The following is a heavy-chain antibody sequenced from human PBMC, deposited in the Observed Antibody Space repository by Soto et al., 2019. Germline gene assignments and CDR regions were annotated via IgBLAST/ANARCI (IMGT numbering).Heavy chain of an antibody. D-gene: IGHD2-21*02. J-gene: IGHJ6*02. V-gene: IGHV1-3*01. CDR2: INAGNGNT. Sequence: QVQLVQSGAEVKKPGASVKVSCKASGYTFTSYAIHWVRQAPGQRLEWMGWINAGNGNTKYSQKFQGRVTITRDTSASTAYMELSSLRSEDTAVYYCARAYCGADCHAYYYYGMDVWGQGTTVTVSS. CDR1: GYTFTSYA. CDR3: ARAYCGADCHAYYYYGMDV.